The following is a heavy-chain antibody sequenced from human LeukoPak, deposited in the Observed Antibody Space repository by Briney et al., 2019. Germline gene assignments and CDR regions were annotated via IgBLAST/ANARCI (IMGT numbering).Heavy chain of an antibody. CDR1: GFTFSSST. Sequence: GGSLRLSCAASGFTFSSSTMNWVRQAPGKGLEWVSSISGTSSYIHYANSVKGRFTISRDNAKNSLYLQMNSLRAEDTAVYFCARQIAVADADHWGQGTLVTVSS. D-gene: IGHD6-19*01. CDR2: ISGTSSYI. CDR3: ARQIAVADADH. J-gene: IGHJ4*02. V-gene: IGHV3-21*01.